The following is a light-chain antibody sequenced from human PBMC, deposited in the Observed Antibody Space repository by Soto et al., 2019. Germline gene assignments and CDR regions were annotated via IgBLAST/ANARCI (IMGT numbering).Light chain of an antibody. CDR2: AAS. CDR1: QSVSNY. CDR3: QQSYSAPII. V-gene: IGKV1-39*01. Sequence: DIQMTQSPSSLSAFVGDSVTITCRTSQSVSNYLNWYQQKPGTAPKLLIYAASSLQSGVPSRFSGSGSGTDFTLTITSLQPEDFATYYCQQSYSAPIIFDPGTKVDIK. J-gene: IGKJ3*01.